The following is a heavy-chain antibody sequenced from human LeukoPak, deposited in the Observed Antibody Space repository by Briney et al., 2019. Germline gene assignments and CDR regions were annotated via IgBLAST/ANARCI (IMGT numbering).Heavy chain of an antibody. D-gene: IGHD6-13*01. J-gene: IGHJ6*03. CDR3: AKDATAVPGTVYMDV. Sequence: PGGSLRLSCAPSGFTLTDDETDWVRHAPEKGVGWLSHISISGTTIHYEDSVKGRFTISRDNAKNTVYLQMTSLRAEDTALYYCAKDATAVPGTVYMDVWGKGTTVTISS. CDR1: GFTLTDDE. CDR2: ISISGTTI. V-gene: IGHV3-48*03.